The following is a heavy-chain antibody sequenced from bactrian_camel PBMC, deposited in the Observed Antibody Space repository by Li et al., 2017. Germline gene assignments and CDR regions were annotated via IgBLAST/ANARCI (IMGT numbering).Heavy chain of an antibody. CDR3: VRVYSSASEGPYGYNY. CDR2: IYTGDGDT. Sequence: HVQLVESGGGLVQPGGSLRLSCAASEFAFSTDYIYMHWGRHAPGKGLEWVSSIYTGDGDTNSAESVKDRFTTSRDNAANTVYLQMNSLKPEDTAVYYCVRVYSSASEGPYGYNYWGQGTQVTVS. D-gene: IGHD4*01. J-gene: IGHJ4*01. CDR1: EFAFSTDY. V-gene: IGHV3S6*01.